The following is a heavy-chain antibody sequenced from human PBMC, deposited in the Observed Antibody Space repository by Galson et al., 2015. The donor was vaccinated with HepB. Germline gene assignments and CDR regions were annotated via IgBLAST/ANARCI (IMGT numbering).Heavy chain of an antibody. Sequence: SLRLSCAASGFSFDNYVMHWVRQAPGKGLEWVSGISWNSGNIGYADSVKGRFTISRDNAKNSLYLQMNSLRAEDTALYYCAKDAYCSGGRCYGGFDYWGQGTLVTVSS. J-gene: IGHJ4*02. V-gene: IGHV3-9*01. CDR2: ISWNSGNI. D-gene: IGHD2-15*01. CDR1: GFSFDNYV. CDR3: AKDAYCSGGRCYGGFDY.